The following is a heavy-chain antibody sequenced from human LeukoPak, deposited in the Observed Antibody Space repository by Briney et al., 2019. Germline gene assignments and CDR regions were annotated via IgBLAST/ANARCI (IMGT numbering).Heavy chain of an antibody. CDR1: GFTFSSYS. D-gene: IGHD3-22*01. V-gene: IGHV3-48*01. CDR3: ARDSYYYDSSGYYLYYFDY. J-gene: IGHJ4*02. Sequence: GSLRLSCAASGFTFSSYSMNWVRQAPGKGLEWVSYISSSGSTIYYADSVEGRFTISRDNAKNSLYLQMNSLRAEDTAVYYCARDSYYYDSSGYYLYYFDYWGQGTLVTVSS. CDR2: ISSSGSTI.